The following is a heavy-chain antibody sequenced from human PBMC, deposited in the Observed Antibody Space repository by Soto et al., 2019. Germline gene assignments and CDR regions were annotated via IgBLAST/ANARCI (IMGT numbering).Heavy chain of an antibody. CDR2: ISTNSGNT. V-gene: IGHV1-18*01. D-gene: IGHD4-4*01. J-gene: IGHJ4*01. CDR1: GYTFTRNG. CDR3: ERDKDYMRDY. Sequence: QVQLVQSGAEVKEPGASVKVSCKPSGYTFTRNGISWVRQAPGQGLERVGWISTNSGNTDYAQKLKDRVTLTTDTSTYTASLELRRRRSDNTAVYYCERDKDYMRDYWLQGTLVTVPS.